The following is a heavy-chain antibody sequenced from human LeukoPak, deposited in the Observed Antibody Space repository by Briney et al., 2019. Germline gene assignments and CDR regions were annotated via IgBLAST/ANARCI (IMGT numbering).Heavy chain of an antibody. J-gene: IGHJ5*02. V-gene: IGHV4-59*08. D-gene: IGHD5-18*01. CDR3: ARHSRGYSYANWFDP. CDR2: IYYSGST. CDR1: GGSISRYY. Sequence: SETLSLTCTVSGGSISRYYWSWIRQPPGKGLEWIGYIYYSGSTNYNPSLKSRVTISVDTSKNQFSLKLSSVTAADTAVYYCARHSRGYSYANWFDPWGQGTLVTVSS.